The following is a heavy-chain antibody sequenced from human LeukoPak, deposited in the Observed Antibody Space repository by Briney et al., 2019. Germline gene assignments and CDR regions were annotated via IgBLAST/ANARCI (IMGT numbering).Heavy chain of an antibody. Sequence: SETLSLTCTVSGGSVSSGSYYWSWIRQPPGKGLEWIGYIYYSGSTNYNPSLKSRVTISVDTSKNQFSLKLSSVTAADTAVYYCARYAAGPFDYWGRGTLVTVSS. D-gene: IGHD6-13*01. CDR3: ARYAAGPFDY. J-gene: IGHJ4*02. CDR1: GGSVSSGSYY. CDR2: IYYSGST. V-gene: IGHV4-61*01.